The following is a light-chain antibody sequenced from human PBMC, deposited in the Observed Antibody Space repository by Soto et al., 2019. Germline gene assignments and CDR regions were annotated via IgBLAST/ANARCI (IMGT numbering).Light chain of an antibody. J-gene: IGKJ1*01. CDR3: QQSYSTFSWT. CDR2: SAS. Sequence: DIQMTQSPSSLSASVRDRVTITCRASQNIGRYLNWYQQKPGKAPKLLIYSASSLQSGVPSRFSGSRSGTDYTLTISSLQPEDFATYYCQQSYSTFSWTFGQGTKVEIK. V-gene: IGKV1-39*01. CDR1: QNIGRY.